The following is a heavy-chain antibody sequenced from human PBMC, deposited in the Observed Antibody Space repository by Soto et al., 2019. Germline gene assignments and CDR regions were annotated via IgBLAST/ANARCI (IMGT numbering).Heavy chain of an antibody. CDR3: ARMASAGTLNWFDP. D-gene: IGHD6-13*01. CDR2: MNPGSGKT. CDR1: GYTFTNFD. J-gene: IGHJ5*02. V-gene: IGHV1-8*02. Sequence: VASVKVSCKASGYTFTNFDISWVRQAAGQGLEWLGWMNPGSGKTGYASKFQGRVAMTRDASTGTSHLELSSLTSDDTAVYYCARMASAGTLNWFDPWGQGTLVTVSS.